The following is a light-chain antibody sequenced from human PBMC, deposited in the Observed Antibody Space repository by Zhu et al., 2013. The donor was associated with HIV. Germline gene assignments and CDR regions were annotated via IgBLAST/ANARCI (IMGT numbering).Light chain of an antibody. CDR2: DAS. CDR1: QNVNIY. CDR3: QQRHNLIT. V-gene: IGKV3-11*01. J-gene: IGKJ5*01. Sequence: IVLTQSPGTLSLSPGDTAILSCRASQNVNIYLGWYHQKPGQSPRLLIYDASQRATGVPIRFSGSGSGTDFTLTITGLEAEDVAVYYCQQRHNLITFGQGTRLEIK.